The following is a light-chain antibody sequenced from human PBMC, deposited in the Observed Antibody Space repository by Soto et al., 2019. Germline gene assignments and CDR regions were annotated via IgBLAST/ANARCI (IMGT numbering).Light chain of an antibody. CDR1: SSDVGSYNL. Sequence: LTQPASVSGSPGQSITISCTGTSSDVGSYNLVSWYQQHPGKAPKLMIYEVSKRPSGVSNRFSGSKSGNTASLTISGLQAEDEADYYCCSYAGSSYVFGTGTKVTVL. CDR2: EVS. V-gene: IGLV2-23*02. CDR3: CSYAGSSYV. J-gene: IGLJ1*01.